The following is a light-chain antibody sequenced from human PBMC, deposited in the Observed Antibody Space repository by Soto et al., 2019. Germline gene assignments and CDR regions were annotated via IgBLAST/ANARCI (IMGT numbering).Light chain of an antibody. CDR1: QSISSY. CDR3: QPIYTSPHVG. CDR2: AAS. J-gene: IGKJ1*01. Sequence: IQMTQSPSSLSASVGERVTITCQVSQSISSYLNWYHQKPGKAPKLLIYAASSLQSGDPSRFSGSRSGTDFTLTISSLQPEDFATYYCQPIYTSPHVGFGQGTKVDI. V-gene: IGKV1-39*01.